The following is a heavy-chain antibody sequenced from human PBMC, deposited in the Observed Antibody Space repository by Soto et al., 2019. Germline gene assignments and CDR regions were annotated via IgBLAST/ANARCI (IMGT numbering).Heavy chain of an antibody. V-gene: IGHV3-23*01. CDR3: AKRGRWLQSNRAFDI. D-gene: IGHD5-12*01. CDR2: ISGRGGST. Sequence: GGSLRLSCAASGFTFSSYAMSWVRQAPGKGLEWVSAISGRGGSTYYADSVKGRFTISRDNSKNTLYLQMNSLRAEDTAVYYCAKRGRWLQSNRAFDIWGQGTMVTVSS. CDR1: GFTFSSYA. J-gene: IGHJ3*02.